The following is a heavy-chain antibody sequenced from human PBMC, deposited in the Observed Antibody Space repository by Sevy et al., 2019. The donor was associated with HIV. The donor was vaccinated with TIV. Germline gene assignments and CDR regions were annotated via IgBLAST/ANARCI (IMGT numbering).Heavy chain of an antibody. CDR1: GGSISSSSYY. V-gene: IGHV4-39*01. CDR2: IYYSGST. J-gene: IGHJ6*02. D-gene: IGHD6-6*01. Sequence: SETLSLSCTVSGGSISSSSYYWGWIRQPPGKGLECIGSIYYSGSTYYNPSLKSRVTISVDTSKNQFSLKLSSVTAADTAVYYCARRMSIAARHYYYYGMDVWGQGTTVTVSS. CDR3: ARRMSIAARHYYYYGMDV.